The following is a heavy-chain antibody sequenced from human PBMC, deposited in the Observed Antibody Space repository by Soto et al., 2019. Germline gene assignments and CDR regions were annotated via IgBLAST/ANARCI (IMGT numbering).Heavy chain of an antibody. J-gene: IGHJ4*02. V-gene: IGHV4-59*01. CDR2: VYHTGTT. CDR3: ARDMSGGSSWYEFDS. Sequence: PSETLSLTCTVSGDSIRISYWSWVRQPPGRGLEWIGYVYHTGTTNSNPSLKSRVTISADTSKNLFSLKLISVTPADTAVYFCARDMSGGSSWYEFDSWGPGTLVTVSS. CDR1: GDSIRISY. D-gene: IGHD6-13*01.